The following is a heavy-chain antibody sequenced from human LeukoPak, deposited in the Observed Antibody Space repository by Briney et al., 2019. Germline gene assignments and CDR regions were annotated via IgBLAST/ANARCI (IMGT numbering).Heavy chain of an antibody. CDR1: GDSVSSSNYY. CDR2: IYYSGST. Sequence: PSETLSLTCTVSGDSVSSSNYYWAWIRQPPGKGLEWIGNIYYSGSTYYNPSLRSRVTISVDTSKNQFSLKLSSVTAADTALYYCARGVTNYNWFDPWGQGTLVTVSS. V-gene: IGHV4-39*07. J-gene: IGHJ5*02. D-gene: IGHD1-7*01. CDR3: ARGVTNYNWFDP.